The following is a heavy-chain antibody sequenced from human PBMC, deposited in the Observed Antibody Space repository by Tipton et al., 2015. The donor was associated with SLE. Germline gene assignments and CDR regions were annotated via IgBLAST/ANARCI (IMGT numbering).Heavy chain of an antibody. J-gene: IGHJ4*01. V-gene: IGHV3-21*01. CDR1: GFTFSRYS. CDR3: ARDLSELGVFDY. Sequence: SLRLSCAASGFTFSRYSMNWVRQAPGKGLEWVSSISSSSSYIYYADSVKGRFTISRDNAKNSLYLQMNSLRAEDTAVYYCARDLSELGVFDYWGQGTLIPVSS. D-gene: IGHD1-26*01. CDR2: ISSSSSYI.